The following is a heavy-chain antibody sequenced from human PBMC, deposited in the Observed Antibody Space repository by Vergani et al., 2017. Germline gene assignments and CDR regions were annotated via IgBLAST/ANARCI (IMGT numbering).Heavy chain of an antibody. Sequence: QVQLVESGGGVVQPGRSLRLSCAASGFTFSSYGMHWVRQAQGKGLEWVAVISYDGSKKYYADSVKGRFTISIDNSKNTLYLQMNSLRAEDTAVYYCARVGYPIDAFDIWGQGTMVTVSS. CDR1: GFTFSSYG. J-gene: IGHJ3*02. D-gene: IGHD6-13*01. CDR3: ARVGYPIDAFDI. V-gene: IGHV3-30*03. CDR2: ISYDGSKK.